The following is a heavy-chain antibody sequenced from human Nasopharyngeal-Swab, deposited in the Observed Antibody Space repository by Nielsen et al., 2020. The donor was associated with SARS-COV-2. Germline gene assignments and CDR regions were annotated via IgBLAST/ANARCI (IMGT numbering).Heavy chain of an antibody. D-gene: IGHD6-19*01. CDR1: GFTLSSFG. J-gene: IGHJ4*02. CDR2: ISYDGSNK. V-gene: IGHV3-30*18. Sequence: GRPVRFSWQAFGFTLSSFGMHWVRQAHGKGLEWVAVISYDGSNKYYADSVKGRFTISRDNSKNTLYLQMNSLRAEDTAVYYCAKEGRLAVADGEGFDYWGQGTLVTVSS. CDR3: AKEGRLAVADGEGFDY.